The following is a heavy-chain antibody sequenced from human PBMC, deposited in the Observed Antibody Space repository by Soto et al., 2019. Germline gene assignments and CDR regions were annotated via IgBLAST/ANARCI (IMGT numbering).Heavy chain of an antibody. CDR1: GGSLSGYY. CDR2: IKDGGRT. J-gene: IGHJ4*02. D-gene: IGHD5-12*01. V-gene: IGHV4-34*01. CDR3: ARGQEGVVATH. Sequence: QVQLQQWGAGLLKPSETLSLNCAVNGGSLSGYYWSWIRQPPGKGLEWIGEIKDGGRTNYSPSRKSLATISSDTSNNQFSLRLYSVTAADTGVYYCARGQEGVVATHWDQGTLVTGSS.